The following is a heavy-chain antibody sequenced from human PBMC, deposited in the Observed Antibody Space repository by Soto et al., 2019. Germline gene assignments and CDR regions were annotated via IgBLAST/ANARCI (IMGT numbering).Heavy chain of an antibody. CDR3: ARETSGSYYEGNFDY. D-gene: IGHD1-26*01. CDR2: INAGNGNT. CDR1: GYTFTSYA. J-gene: IGHJ4*02. Sequence: QVQLVQSGAEVKKPGASVKVSCKASGYTFTSYAMHWVRQAPGQRLEWMGWINAGNGNTKYSQKFQGRVTITRDTSASTAYMELSSLRSEDTAVYYCARETSGSYYEGNFDYWGQGTLVTVSS. V-gene: IGHV1-3*01.